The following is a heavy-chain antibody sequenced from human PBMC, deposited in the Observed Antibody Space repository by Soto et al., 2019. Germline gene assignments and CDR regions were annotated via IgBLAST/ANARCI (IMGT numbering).Heavy chain of an antibody. V-gene: IGHV4-34*01. CDR1: GGSFSGYY. CDR2: INHSGST. D-gene: IGHD1-7*01. CDR3: ARVSLELDAFDI. J-gene: IGHJ3*02. Sequence: SETLSLTWAVYGGSFSGYYWIWIRQPPGKGLEWIGEINHSGSTNYNPSLKSRVTISVDTSKNQFSLKLSSVTAADTAVYYCARVSLELDAFDIWGQGTMVTVSS.